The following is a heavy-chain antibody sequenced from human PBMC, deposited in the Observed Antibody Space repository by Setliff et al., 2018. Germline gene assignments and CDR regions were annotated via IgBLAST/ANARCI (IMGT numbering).Heavy chain of an antibody. Sequence: SETLSLTCTVSGASISSGACFWSWIRQHPGKGLEWIGYIYYSGNTYYNPSLKSRVTISVDTSKNQFSLKLSSVTAADTAVYYCARGRAGHSGHWGQGTLVTVSS. D-gene: IGHD6-19*01. CDR1: GASISSGACF. J-gene: IGHJ4*02. V-gene: IGHV4-31*03. CDR3: ARGRAGHSGH. CDR2: IYYSGNT.